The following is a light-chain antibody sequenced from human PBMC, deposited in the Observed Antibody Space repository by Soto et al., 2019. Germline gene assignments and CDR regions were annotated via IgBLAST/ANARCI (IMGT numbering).Light chain of an antibody. V-gene: IGLV2-14*01. J-gene: IGLJ2*01. Sequence: QSALTQPASVSGSPGQSITISCTGTNSDVGGFKNVSWYQQHPGKAPKLMIYDVSNRPSGVSDRFSGSKSGNTASLTISGLQAEDEADYYCSSYSSSSTNVVFGGGTQLTVL. CDR2: DVS. CDR1: NSDVGGFKN. CDR3: SSYSSSSTNVV.